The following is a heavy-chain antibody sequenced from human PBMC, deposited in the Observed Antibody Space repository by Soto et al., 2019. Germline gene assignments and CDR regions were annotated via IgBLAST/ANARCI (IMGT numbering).Heavy chain of an antibody. V-gene: IGHV3-48*01. J-gene: IGHJ4*02. CDR1: GFTFSSYS. Sequence: EVQLVESGGGLVQPGGSPRLSCAASGFTFSSYSMNWVRQAPGQGLEWVSYISSSSSTIYYADSVKGRFTISRDNAKNSLYLQMNSLRAEDTAVYYCARANYYGSPGDFDYWGQGTLVTVSS. CDR3: ARANYYGSPGDFDY. D-gene: IGHD3-10*01. CDR2: ISSSSSTI.